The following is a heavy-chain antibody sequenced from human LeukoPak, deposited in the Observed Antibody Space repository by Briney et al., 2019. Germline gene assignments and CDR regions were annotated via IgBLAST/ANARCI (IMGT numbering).Heavy chain of an antibody. V-gene: IGHV3-21*01. CDR3: ARDRCSGGSCYSGFDY. Sequence: GGSLRLSCAAPGFTFSSYSMNWVRQAPGKGLEWVSSISSSSSYIYYADSVKGRFTISRDNAKNSLYLQKNSLRAEDTAVYYCARDRCSGGSCYSGFDYWGQGTLVTVSS. D-gene: IGHD2-15*01. J-gene: IGHJ4*02. CDR2: ISSSSSYI. CDR1: GFTFSSYS.